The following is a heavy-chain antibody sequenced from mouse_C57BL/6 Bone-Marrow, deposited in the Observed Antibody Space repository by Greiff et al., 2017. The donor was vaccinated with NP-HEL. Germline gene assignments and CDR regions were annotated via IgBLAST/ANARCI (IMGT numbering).Heavy chain of an antibody. CDR1: DSEVFPIAY. D-gene: IGHD1-1*01. Sequence: VQLQQSGSELRSPGSSVKLSCKDFDSEVFPIAYMSWVRQKPGHGFEWIGGILPSIGRTIYGEKFEDKATLDADTLSNTAYLELNSLTSEDSAIYYCARDFHYYGSSYDWYFDVWGTGTTVTVSS. CDR3: ARDFHYYGSSYDWYFDV. CDR2: ILPSIGRT. V-gene: IGHV15-2*01. J-gene: IGHJ1*03.